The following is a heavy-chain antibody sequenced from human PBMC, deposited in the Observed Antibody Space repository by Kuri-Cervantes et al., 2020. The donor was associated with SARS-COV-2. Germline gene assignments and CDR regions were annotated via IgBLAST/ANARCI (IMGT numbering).Heavy chain of an antibody. D-gene: IGHD2-8*01. CDR2: ISGSGGST. Sequence: GESLKISCAASGFTFSSYWMSWVRQAPGKGLEWVSAISGSGGSTYYADSVKGRFTISRDNSKNTLYLQMNSLRAEDTAVYYCAKVFYCTNGVCYRVSTQYYFDYWGQGTLVTVSS. CDR3: AKVFYCTNGVCYRVSTQYYFDY. J-gene: IGHJ4*02. V-gene: IGHV3-23*01. CDR1: GFTFSSYW.